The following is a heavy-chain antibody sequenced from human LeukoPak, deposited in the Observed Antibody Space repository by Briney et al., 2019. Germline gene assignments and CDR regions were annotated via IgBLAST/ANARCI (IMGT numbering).Heavy chain of an antibody. Sequence: LGGSLRLSCAASGFTFSSYWMSWVRQAPGKGLEWVAFIRYDGSNNYYADSVKGRFTIPRDNSKNTLHLQMNSLRAEDTAVYYCAKDFSVYYYDSRVLDYWGQGILVTVFS. J-gene: IGHJ4*02. CDR2: IRYDGSNN. D-gene: IGHD3-22*01. CDR1: GFTFSSYW. V-gene: IGHV3-30*02. CDR3: AKDFSVYYYDSRVLDY.